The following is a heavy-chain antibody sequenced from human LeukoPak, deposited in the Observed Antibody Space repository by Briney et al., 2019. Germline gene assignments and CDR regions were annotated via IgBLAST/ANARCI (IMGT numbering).Heavy chain of an antibody. CDR1: GGSISSGGYY. CDR2: IYYSGST. D-gene: IGHD5-18*01. J-gene: IGHJ4*02. V-gene: IGHV4-31*03. Sequence: SETLSLTCTVSGGSISSGGYYWSWIRQHPGKGLEWIGYIYYSGSTYYNPSLKSRVTISVDTSMNQFSLKLSSVTAADTAVYYCARGWLDTAEGFDYWGQGTLVTVSS. CDR3: ARGWLDTAEGFDY.